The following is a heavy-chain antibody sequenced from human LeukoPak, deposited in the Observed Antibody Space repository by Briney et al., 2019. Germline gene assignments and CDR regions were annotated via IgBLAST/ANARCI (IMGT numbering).Heavy chain of an antibody. V-gene: IGHV5-51*01. D-gene: IGHD3-9*01. CDR2: IYPGDSDT. CDR1: GYSFTSYW. CDR3: ARQNTYYDILTGSLNYFDY. J-gene: IGHJ4*02. Sequence: GESLKISCKGSGYSFTSYWIAWVRQMPGKGLEWVGIIYPGDSDTRYSPSFQGQVTISADKSISTAYLQWSSLKASDTAMYYCARQNTYYDILTGSLNYFDYWGQGTLVTVSS.